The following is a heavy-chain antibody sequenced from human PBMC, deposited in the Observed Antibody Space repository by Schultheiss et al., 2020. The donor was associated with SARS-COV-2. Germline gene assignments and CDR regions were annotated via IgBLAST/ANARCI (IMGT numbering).Heavy chain of an antibody. V-gene: IGHV3-7*01. Sequence: GESLKISCAASGFTFSSYGMHWVRQAPGKGLEWVANIKQDGSEKYYVDSVKGRFTISRDNSKNTLYLQMNSLRAEDTAVYYCARVRITMVRGHGLGIDYWGQGTLVTVSS. J-gene: IGHJ4*02. D-gene: IGHD3-10*01. CDR3: ARVRITMVRGHGLGIDY. CDR2: IKQDGSEK. CDR1: GFTFSSYG.